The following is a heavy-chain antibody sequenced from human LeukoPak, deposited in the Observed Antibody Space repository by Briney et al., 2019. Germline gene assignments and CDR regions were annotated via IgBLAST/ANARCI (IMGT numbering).Heavy chain of an antibody. CDR2: ISSTSSFI. V-gene: IGHV3-21*01. Sequence: PGGSLRLSCAASGFTFSRYSMNWVRQAPGKGLEWVSTISSTSSFIYYADSVRGRLTISRDNAKNSLYLQMNSLRAEDTAVYFCARDLAYSGYDPYYFDYWGQGTLVTVSS. CDR3: ARDLAYSGYDPYYFDY. J-gene: IGHJ4*02. D-gene: IGHD5-12*01. CDR1: GFTFSRYS.